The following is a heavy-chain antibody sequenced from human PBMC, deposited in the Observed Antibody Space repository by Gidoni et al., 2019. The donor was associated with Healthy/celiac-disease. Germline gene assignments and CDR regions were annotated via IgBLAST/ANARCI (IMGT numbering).Heavy chain of an antibody. CDR1: GFTRSSNY. CDR2: IYSGGST. V-gene: IGHV3-53*01. CDR3: ARDQGELLNYYMDV. D-gene: IGHD3-16*01. Sequence: EVQLVESGGGLIQPGGSLRLSCAASGFTRSSNYMSWVRQAPGKGLEWVSVIYSGGSTYYADSVKGRFTISRDNSKNTLYLQMNSLRAEDTAVYYCARDQGELLNYYMDVWGKGTTVTVSS. J-gene: IGHJ6*03.